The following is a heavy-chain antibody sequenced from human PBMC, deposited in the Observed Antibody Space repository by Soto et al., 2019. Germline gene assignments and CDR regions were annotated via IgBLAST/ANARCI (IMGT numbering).Heavy chain of an antibody. CDR1: GFTFSIYA. Sequence: EVQLLESGGGLIQPGGSLRLSCAASGFTFSIYAMSWVRQAPGKGLEWVSTISTSGGSTFYAVSVRGRFTISRDNSKNTVYPQMRSRRAQDTAVYSCATAFYNSYMNGGQGTQVTV. CDR3: ATAFYNSYMN. D-gene: IGHD5-18*01. J-gene: IGHJ4*02. CDR2: ISTSGGST. V-gene: IGHV3-23*01.